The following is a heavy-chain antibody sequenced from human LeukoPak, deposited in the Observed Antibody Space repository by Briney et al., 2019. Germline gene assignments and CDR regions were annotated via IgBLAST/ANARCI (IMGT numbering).Heavy chain of an antibody. J-gene: IGHJ3*02. CDR1: GGSISSYY. CDR2: IYYSGST. Sequence: SETLSLTCTVSGGSISSYYWSWIRQPPGKGLEWIGYIYYSGSTNYNPSLKSRVTISVDTSKNQFSLKLSSVTAADTAVYYCASETTVTTSDAFDIWGQGTMVTVSS. D-gene: IGHD4-17*01. CDR3: ASETTVTTSDAFDI. V-gene: IGHV4-59*01.